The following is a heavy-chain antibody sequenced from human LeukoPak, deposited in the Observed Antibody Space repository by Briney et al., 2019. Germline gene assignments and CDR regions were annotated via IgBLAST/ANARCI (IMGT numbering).Heavy chain of an antibody. CDR3: ARDHKEYCSGGSCYEGADY. CDR1: GGTFSSYA. D-gene: IGHD2-15*01. J-gene: IGHJ4*02. V-gene: IGHV1-69*13. Sequence: VASVKVSCKASGGTFSSYAISWVRQAPGQGLEWMGGIIPIFGTANYAQKFQGRVTITADESTSTAYMELSSLRSEDTAVYYCARDHKEYCSGGSCYEGADYWGQGTLVTASS. CDR2: IIPIFGTA.